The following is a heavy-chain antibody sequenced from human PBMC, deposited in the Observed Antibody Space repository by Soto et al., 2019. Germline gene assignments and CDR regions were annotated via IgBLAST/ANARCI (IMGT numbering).Heavy chain of an antibody. CDR1: GYTFTSYG. Sequence: QVQLVQSGAEVKKPGASVKVSCKASGYTFTSYGISWVRQAPGQGLEWMGWISAYNGNTNYAQKLQGRVTMTTDTSPSTAYMAMRSLRSDDTAVYYCARGHSSSWYPETFDYWGQGTLVTVSS. J-gene: IGHJ4*02. D-gene: IGHD6-13*01. CDR3: ARGHSSSWYPETFDY. CDR2: ISAYNGNT. V-gene: IGHV1-18*01.